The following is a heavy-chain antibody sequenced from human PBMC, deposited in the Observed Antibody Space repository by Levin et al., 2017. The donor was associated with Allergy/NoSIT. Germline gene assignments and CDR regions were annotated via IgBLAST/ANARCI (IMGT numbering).Heavy chain of an antibody. Sequence: NSSETLSLTCAVYGGSFSGYYWSWIRQPPGKGLEWIGEINHSGSTNYNPSLKSRVTISVDTSKNQFSLKLSSVTAADTAVYYCARGGQWEPTRLGELDAFDIWGQGTMVTVSS. J-gene: IGHJ3*02. V-gene: IGHV4-34*01. CDR3: ARGGQWEPTRLGELDAFDI. D-gene: IGHD1-26*01. CDR2: INHSGST. CDR1: GGSFSGYY.